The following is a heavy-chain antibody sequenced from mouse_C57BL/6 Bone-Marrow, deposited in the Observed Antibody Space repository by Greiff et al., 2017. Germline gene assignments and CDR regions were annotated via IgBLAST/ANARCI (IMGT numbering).Heavy chain of an antibody. J-gene: IGHJ2*01. D-gene: IGHD3-2*02. CDR2: INPSNGGT. V-gene: IGHV1-53*01. CDR1: GYTFTSYW. Sequence: ASGYTFTSYWMHWVKQRPGQGLEWIGNINPSNGGTNYNEKFKSKATLTVDKSSSTAYMQLSSLTSEDSAVYYCARSGGQLRLRPYYFDYWGQGTTLTVSS. CDR3: ARSGGQLRLRPYYFDY.